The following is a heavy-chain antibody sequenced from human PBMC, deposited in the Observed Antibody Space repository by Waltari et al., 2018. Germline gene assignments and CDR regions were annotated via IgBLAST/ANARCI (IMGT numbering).Heavy chain of an antibody. Sequence: QVQLVQSGAEVKKPGSSVKVSCKASGGTFSSYTISWVRQAPGQGLEWMGRIIPILGIANYAQKFQGRVTITADKSTSTAYMELSSLRSEDMAVYYCARGGYSYGDGPFDYWGQGTLVTVSS. CDR2: IIPILGIA. CDR1: GGTFSSYT. CDR3: ARGGYSYGDGPFDY. V-gene: IGHV1-69*02. J-gene: IGHJ4*02. D-gene: IGHD5-18*01.